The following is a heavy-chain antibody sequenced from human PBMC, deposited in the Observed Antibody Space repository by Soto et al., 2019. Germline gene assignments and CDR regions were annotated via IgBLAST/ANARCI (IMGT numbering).Heavy chain of an antibody. J-gene: IGHJ6*02. CDR3: ARTEAGGSGSYGVGVLYYSYGMDV. Sequence: SVHVSFQGSGGTFLSYAISWVRQAAGQGLEWMGGIIPIFGTANYAQKFQGRVTIPADKSTSTAYMELSSLRSEDTAMYYCARTEAGGSGSYGVGVLYYSYGMDVWGQGTTVTVSS. CDR1: GGTFLSYA. D-gene: IGHD3-10*01. V-gene: IGHV1-69*06. CDR2: IIPIFGTA.